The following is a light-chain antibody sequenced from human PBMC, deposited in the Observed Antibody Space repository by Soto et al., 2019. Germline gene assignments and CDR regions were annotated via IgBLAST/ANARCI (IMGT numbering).Light chain of an antibody. CDR3: QQYGSSGT. Sequence: EIVLTQSPDTLSLSPGEGATLSCMAIHDVSVSLVWYRQIPGQSPRTLIHDASNRATGISARFSGSGSGTDFTLTISRLEPEDFAVDYCQQYGSSGTFGQGTKADI. CDR1: HDVSVS. CDR2: DAS. J-gene: IGKJ1*01. V-gene: IGKV3-20*01.